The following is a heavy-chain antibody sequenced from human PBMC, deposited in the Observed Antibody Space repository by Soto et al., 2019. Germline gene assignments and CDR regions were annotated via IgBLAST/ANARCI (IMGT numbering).Heavy chain of an antibody. Sequence: SETLSLTCTVSGGSISSYYWSWIRQPPGKGLEWIGYIYYSGSTNYNPSLKSRVTISVDTSKNQFSLKLSSVTAADTAVYYCARDLGNYFDYWGQGILVTVSS. CDR3: ARDLGNYFDY. J-gene: IGHJ4*02. V-gene: IGHV4-59*08. CDR2: IYYSGST. CDR1: GGSISSYY.